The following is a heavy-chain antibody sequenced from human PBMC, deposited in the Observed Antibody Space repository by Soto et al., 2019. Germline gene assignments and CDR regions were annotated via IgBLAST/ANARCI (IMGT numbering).Heavy chain of an antibody. CDR2: ILPIFGRT. V-gene: IGHV1-69*01. Sequence: QVQLVQSGAEVKKPGSSVKVTCKASGAIFSSNAVSWVRQAPGQGLEWMGGILPIFGRTNYAQKFQGRVTITADESTRTANMELSSLKSEDTAVYYCATCGHGYSYAPRFYFEYWGQGTLVTVSS. CDR3: ATCGHGYSYAPRFYFEY. CDR1: GAIFSSNA. D-gene: IGHD5-18*01. J-gene: IGHJ4*02.